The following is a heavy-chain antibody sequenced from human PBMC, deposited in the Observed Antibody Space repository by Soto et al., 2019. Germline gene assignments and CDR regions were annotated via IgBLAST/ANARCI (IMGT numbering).Heavy chain of an antibody. D-gene: IGHD2-2*01. CDR3: ARRVGVVVPAASPGVVIPHPNWFDP. Sequence: SETLSLTCTVSGGSISSSSYYWGWIRQPPGKGLEWIGSIYYSGSTYYNPSLKSRVTISVDTSKNQFSLKLSSVTAADTAVYYCARRVGVVVPAASPGVVIPHPNWFDPWGQGTLVTVSS. CDR2: IYYSGST. J-gene: IGHJ5*02. V-gene: IGHV4-39*01. CDR1: GGSISSSSYY.